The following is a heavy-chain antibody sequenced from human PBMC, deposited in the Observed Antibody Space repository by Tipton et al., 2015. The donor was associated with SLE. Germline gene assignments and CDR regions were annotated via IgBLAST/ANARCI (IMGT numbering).Heavy chain of an antibody. J-gene: IGHJ4*02. Sequence: TLSLTCTVSGYSISSGFSWGWIRQPPGKGLEWIAYISHSGSSDYNPSLRSRVTISRDTSRNQFSLKLSSVTAADTAVYHCVTKTGSYSDYWGRGTLLTVSS. D-gene: IGHD1-26*01. CDR3: VTKTGSYSDY. CDR2: ISHSGSS. CDR1: GYSISSGFS. V-gene: IGHV4-38-2*02.